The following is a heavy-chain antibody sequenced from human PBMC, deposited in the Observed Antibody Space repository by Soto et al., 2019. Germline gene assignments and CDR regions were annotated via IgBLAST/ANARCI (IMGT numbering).Heavy chain of an antibody. Sequence: ASVKVSCKASGYTFTGYYMHWVRQAPGQGLEWMGWINPNSGGTNYAQKFQGWVTMTRDTSISTAYMELSRLRSDDTAVYYCATHGGCSGGSCYSDYYYGMDVWGQGTTVT. D-gene: IGHD2-15*01. CDR3: ATHGGCSGGSCYSDYYYGMDV. CDR1: GYTFTGYY. J-gene: IGHJ6*02. V-gene: IGHV1-2*04. CDR2: INPNSGGT.